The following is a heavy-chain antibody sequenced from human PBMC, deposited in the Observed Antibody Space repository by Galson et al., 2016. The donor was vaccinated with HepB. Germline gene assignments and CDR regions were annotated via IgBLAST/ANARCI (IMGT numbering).Heavy chain of an antibody. CDR2: IRYDGSNK. CDR3: ARDFDY. J-gene: IGHJ4*02. V-gene: IGHV3-30*02. Sequence: SLRLSCAASGFTFSSYGMHWVRQAPGRGLEWVTFIRYDGSNKYYADSVKGRFTISRDNSKNTLYLQMNSLRAENTAVYYCARDFDYWGQGTLVTVPS. CDR1: GFTFSSYG.